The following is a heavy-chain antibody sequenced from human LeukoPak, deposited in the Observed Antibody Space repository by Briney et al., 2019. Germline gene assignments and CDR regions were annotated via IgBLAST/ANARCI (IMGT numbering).Heavy chain of an antibody. CDR3: ARDWARKYYYDSSVSNWFAP. J-gene: IGHJ5*02. V-gene: IGHV1-69*13. CDR2: IIPIFATA. CDR1: GGSFSSYS. Sequence: SVKLSCNASGGSFSSYSISWVRHAPGQGLEWMGVIIPIFATANYAQKFQGRLTITADESARTAYMELGSLRSEEPAVYYCARDWARKYYYDSSVSNWFAPWGQGTLVTLSS. D-gene: IGHD3-22*01.